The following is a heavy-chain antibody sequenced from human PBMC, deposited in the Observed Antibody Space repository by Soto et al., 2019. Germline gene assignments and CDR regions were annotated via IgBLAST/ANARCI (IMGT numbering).Heavy chain of an antibody. V-gene: IGHV4-31*03. CDR1: GGSISSGGYY. CDR3: ARDSYCSGGSCYSSPELAWFDP. D-gene: IGHD2-15*01. J-gene: IGHJ5*02. CDR2: IYYSGST. Sequence: QVQLQESGPGLVKPSQTLSLTCTVSGGSISSGGYYWSWIRQHPGKGLEWIGYIYYSGSTYYNPSLTSRVTISVDTSKNQFSLKLSSVTAADTAVYYCARDSYCSGGSCYSSPELAWFDPWGQGTLVTVSS.